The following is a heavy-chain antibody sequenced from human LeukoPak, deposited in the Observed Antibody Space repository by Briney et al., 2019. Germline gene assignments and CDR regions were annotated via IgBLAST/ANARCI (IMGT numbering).Heavy chain of an antibody. Sequence: PSETLSLTCAVYGGSFSGYYWSWIRQPPGKGLEWIGEINHSGSTNYNPSLKSRVTISVDTSKNQFSLKLSSVTAADTAVYYCARLTLDWFDPWGQGTLVTVSS. J-gene: IGHJ5*02. CDR3: ARLTLDWFDP. CDR2: INHSGST. D-gene: IGHD3-9*01. V-gene: IGHV4-34*01. CDR1: GGSFSGYY.